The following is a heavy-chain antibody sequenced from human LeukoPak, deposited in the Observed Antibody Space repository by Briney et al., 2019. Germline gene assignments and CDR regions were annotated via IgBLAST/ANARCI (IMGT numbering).Heavy chain of an antibody. CDR3: AREAAGQWFDP. D-gene: IGHD6-25*01. CDR2: IYHSGST. CDR1: GDSISSSNW. Sequence: SGTLSLTCAVSGDSISSSNWWTGVRQPPGKGLEWIGEIYHSGSTNYNPSLKSRVTMSLDKSKNQFSLKLTSVTAADTAVYYCAREAAGQWFDPWGQGTLVTVSS. V-gene: IGHV4-4*02. J-gene: IGHJ5*02.